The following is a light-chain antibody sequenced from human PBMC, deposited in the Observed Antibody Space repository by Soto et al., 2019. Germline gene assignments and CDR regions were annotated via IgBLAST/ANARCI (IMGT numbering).Light chain of an antibody. J-gene: IGKJ1*01. Sequence: EIVLTQSPGPLSLSPGERATLSCRASRSVSSSYLAWYQQKPGQPPRLHIYGASSRATGIPDRFSGSGCGTDFTLTISRLEREDFAVYYCQQYGSSPRTFGQGTKVDSK. CDR3: QQYGSSPRT. V-gene: IGKV3-20*01. CDR1: RSVSSSY. CDR2: GAS.